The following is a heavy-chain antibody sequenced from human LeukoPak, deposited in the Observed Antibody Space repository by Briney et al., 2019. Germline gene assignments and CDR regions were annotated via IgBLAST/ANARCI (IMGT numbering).Heavy chain of an antibody. V-gene: IGHV3-30*02. Sequence: GGSLRLSCVASGFTFRNFGIHWVRQAPDKGREWVAFIEHDGSDAYYPESVKGRFSLSRDDSKTAVSLQMNSLRAEDTALYYCVKDVVPGRTGAGPGSWGQGTLVTVSS. CDR1: GFTFRNFG. J-gene: IGHJ5*02. CDR2: IEHDGSDA. D-gene: IGHD6-13*01. CDR3: VKDVVPGRTGAGPGS.